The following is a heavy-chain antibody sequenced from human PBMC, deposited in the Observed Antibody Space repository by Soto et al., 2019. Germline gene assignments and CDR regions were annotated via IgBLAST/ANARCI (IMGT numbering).Heavy chain of an antibody. V-gene: IGHV4-30-4*01. CDR1: GGSISSGDYY. CDR2: IYYSGST. CDR3: ASLNHHYDTLTGYQSTFDY. J-gene: IGHJ4*02. D-gene: IGHD3-9*01. Sequence: SETLSLTCTVSGGSISSGDYYWSWIRQPPGKGLEWIGYIYYSGSTYYNPSLKSRVTISVDTSKNQFSLKLSYVTAADTAVYYCASLNHHYDTLTGYQSTFDYWGQGTLVTVSS.